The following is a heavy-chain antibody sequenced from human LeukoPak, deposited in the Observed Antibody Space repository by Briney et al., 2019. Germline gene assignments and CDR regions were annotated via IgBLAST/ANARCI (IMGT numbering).Heavy chain of an antibody. V-gene: IGHV3-23*01. CDR1: GFTFSSYA. D-gene: IGHD3-10*01. CDR2: ISGSGGST. CDR3: AKVTYSITMVRGSYGMDV. J-gene: IGHJ6*02. Sequence: GGSLRLSYAASGFTFSSYAMSWVRQAPGKGLEWVSAISGSGGSTYYADSVKGRFTISRDNSKNTLYLQMNSLRAEDTAVYYCAKVTYSITMVRGSYGMDVWGQGTTVTVSS.